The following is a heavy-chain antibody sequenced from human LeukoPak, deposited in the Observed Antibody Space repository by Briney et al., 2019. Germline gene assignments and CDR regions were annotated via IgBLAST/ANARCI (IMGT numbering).Heavy chain of an antibody. Sequence: PSETLSLTCTVSGGSVNNGGYCWNWLRQSPGKGLEWLGYVYSSGSPNYNPSLRSRVSMSVDTSKNQFSLKLSSVTAADTTVYYCASVSVSSAGYHFYYYGMDVWGKGTTVIVSS. D-gene: IGHD6-25*01. J-gene: IGHJ6*04. CDR2: VYSSGSP. V-gene: IGHV4-61*08. CDR3: ASVSVSSAGYHFYYYGMDV. CDR1: GGSVNNGGYC.